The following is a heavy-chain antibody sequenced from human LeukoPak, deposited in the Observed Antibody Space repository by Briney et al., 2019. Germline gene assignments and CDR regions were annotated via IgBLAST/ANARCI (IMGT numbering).Heavy chain of an antibody. CDR1: GYTFTSYY. V-gene: IGHV1-46*01. Sequence: ASVKVSCKASGYTFTSYYMHWVRQAPGQGLEWMGIINPSGGSTSYAQKFQGRVTMTRDTSTSTVYMELSSLRSEDTAVYYCARAQAWDSSDPNWFDPWGQGTLVTVSS. J-gene: IGHJ5*02. CDR3: ARAQAWDSSDPNWFDP. CDR2: INPSGGST. D-gene: IGHD6-19*01.